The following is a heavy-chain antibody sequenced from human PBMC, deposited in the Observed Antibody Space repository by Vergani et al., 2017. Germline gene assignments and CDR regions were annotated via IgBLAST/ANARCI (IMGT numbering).Heavy chain of an antibody. J-gene: IGHJ3*01. Sequence: QLQLQESGPGLVKPSETLSLTCTVSGGSISSRSYYWGFIRQPPGKGLEWIGSISSSGSPYYNPTLKSRLAFSVDTSKNLFSLRLKSVTATDTGMYYCARPVGPSAIADGYHVWGQGTMVTVS. CDR1: GGSISSRSYY. D-gene: IGHD3-10*01. V-gene: IGHV4-39*02. CDR2: ISSSGSP. CDR3: ARPVGPSAIADGYHV.